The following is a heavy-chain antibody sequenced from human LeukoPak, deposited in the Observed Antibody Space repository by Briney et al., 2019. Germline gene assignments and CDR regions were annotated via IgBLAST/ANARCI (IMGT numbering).Heavy chain of an antibody. D-gene: IGHD3-3*01. J-gene: IGHJ3*02. V-gene: IGHV3-23*01. CDR1: GFTFSSYA. CDR3: AKSKTGVVIITRSDDAFDI. CDR2: ISGSGGST. Sequence: GGSLRLSCAASGFTFSSYAMSWVRQAPGKGLEWVSAISGSGGSTYYADSVKGRFTISRDNSKNTLYLQMNSLRAEDTAVYYCAKSKTGVVIITRSDDAFDIWGQGTMVTVSS.